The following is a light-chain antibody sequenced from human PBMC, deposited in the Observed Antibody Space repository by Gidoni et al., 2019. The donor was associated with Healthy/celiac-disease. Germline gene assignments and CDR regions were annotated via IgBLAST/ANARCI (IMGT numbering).Light chain of an antibody. CDR3: QQRSNWLT. CDR2: DAT. J-gene: IGKJ4*02. Sequence: EVVLTQSPAPLSLSPGGRATLSCRASHSVSSYLAWYQQKPGQAPRLLIYDATNRATGIPARCSGSWSGTDFTLIISSLEPEDFAVYYCQQRSNWLTFGGGTKVEIK. V-gene: IGKV3-11*01. CDR1: HSVSSY.